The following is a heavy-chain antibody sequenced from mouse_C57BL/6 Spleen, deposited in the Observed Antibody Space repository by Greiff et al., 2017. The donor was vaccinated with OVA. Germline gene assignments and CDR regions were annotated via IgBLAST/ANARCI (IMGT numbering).Heavy chain of an antibody. CDR1: GYTFTDYE. D-gene: IGHD1-1*01. J-gene: IGHJ2*01. V-gene: IGHV1-15*01. CDR3: TRGTTVAFDY. CDR2: IDPETGGT. Sequence: QVQLQQSGAELVRPGASVTLSCKASGYTFTDYEMHWVKQTPVHGLEWIGAIDPETGGTAYNQKFKGKALLTADKSSSTAYMELRSLTSEDSAVYYCTRGTTVAFDYWGQGTTLTVSS.